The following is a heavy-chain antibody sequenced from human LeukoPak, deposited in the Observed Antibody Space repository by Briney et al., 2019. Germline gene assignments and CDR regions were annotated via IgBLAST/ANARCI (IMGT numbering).Heavy chain of an antibody. Sequence: GASVKVSCKASGYSFTSYYMHWVRQAPGQGLEWMGIINPSGGSTGYAQKFQGRVTMTRDMYTSTVYMELSSLRSEDTALYYCARASNYYDSSGYPPDIWGQGTMVTVSS. J-gene: IGHJ3*02. CDR3: ARASNYYDSSGYPPDI. CDR1: GYSFTSYY. D-gene: IGHD3-22*01. V-gene: IGHV1-46*01. CDR2: INPSGGST.